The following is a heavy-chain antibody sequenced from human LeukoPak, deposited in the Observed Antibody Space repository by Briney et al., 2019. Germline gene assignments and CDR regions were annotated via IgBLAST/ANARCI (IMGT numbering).Heavy chain of an antibody. V-gene: IGHV3-74*01. D-gene: IGHD4-17*01. CDR3: VRIATVTTPDY. J-gene: IGHJ4*02. Sequence: PGGSLRLSCAASGFTFSSYWMHWVRQPLGKGLVWVSRINPDGTTTNYADSVKGRFTISRDNAKNTLYLQMNSLAVEDTALYYCVRIATVTTPDYWGQGTLATVSS. CDR1: GFTFSSYW. CDR2: INPDGTTT.